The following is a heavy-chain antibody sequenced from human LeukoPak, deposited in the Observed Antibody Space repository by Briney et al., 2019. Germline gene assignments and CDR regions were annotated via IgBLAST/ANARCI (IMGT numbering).Heavy chain of an antibody. CDR2: IIPIFGTA. J-gene: IGHJ3*02. CDR1: GGTFSSYA. V-gene: IGHV1-69*05. D-gene: IGHD3-9*01. Sequence: SVKVSCKASGGTFSSYAISWVRQAPGQGPEWMGGIIPIFGTANYAQKFQGRVTITTDESTSTAYMELSSLRSEDTAVYYCARSLTGYAFDAFDIWGQGTMVTVSS. CDR3: ARSLTGYAFDAFDI.